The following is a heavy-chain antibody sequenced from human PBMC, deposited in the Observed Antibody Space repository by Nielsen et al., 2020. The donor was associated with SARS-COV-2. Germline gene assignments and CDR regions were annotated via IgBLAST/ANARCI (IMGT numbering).Heavy chain of an antibody. D-gene: IGHD6-25*01. J-gene: IGHJ2*01. CDR3: ARDQDGGAATSNWYFDL. V-gene: IGHV3-53*01. Sequence: GESLKISCAASGFIVSSKYMNWVRQAPGKGLEWVSVFYSGGTTLYADSVRGRFTVSRDNAENSLYLQMNSLRDEDTAVYYCARDQDGGAATSNWYFDLWGRGTLVIVSS. CDR1: GFIVSSKY. CDR2: FYSGGTT.